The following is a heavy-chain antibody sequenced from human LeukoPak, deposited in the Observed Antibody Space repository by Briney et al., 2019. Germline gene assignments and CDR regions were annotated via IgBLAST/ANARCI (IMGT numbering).Heavy chain of an antibody. Sequence: GGSLRLSCAASGFNVAAYAMHWVRQPPGKSLEWVSLISGDSDNKYSAASVKGRFAISRDNSKNSLYLQMSSLTTEDTALYYCAIAYESGSFYRAFAYWGQGALVTVSS. D-gene: IGHD3-10*01. J-gene: IGHJ4*02. CDR3: AIAYESGSFYRAFAY. CDR1: GFNVAAYA. CDR2: ISGDSDNK. V-gene: IGHV3-43*02.